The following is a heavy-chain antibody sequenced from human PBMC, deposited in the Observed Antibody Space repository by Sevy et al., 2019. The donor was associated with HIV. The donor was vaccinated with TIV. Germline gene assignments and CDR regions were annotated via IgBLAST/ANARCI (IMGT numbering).Heavy chain of an antibody. V-gene: IGHV3-49*03. D-gene: IGHD3-10*01. CDR1: GFSFDNYV. J-gene: IGHJ5*02. CDR2: IRSKLYGGTT. CDR3: SRVRYGSQSYAADH. Sequence: GGSLRLSCSASGFSFDNYVMNWFRQAPGKGLEWVGFIRSKLYGGTTEYAALVKGRFTISRDDSKSIAYLQMNSLKTEDSGVYYCSRVRYGSQSYAADHWGQGTLVTVSS.